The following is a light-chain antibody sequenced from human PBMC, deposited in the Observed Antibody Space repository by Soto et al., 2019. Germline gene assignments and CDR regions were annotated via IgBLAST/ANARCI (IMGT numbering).Light chain of an antibody. V-gene: IGKV3-20*01. CDR3: QQYSSAPLT. Sequence: EIVLTQSPGTLSLSPGERATLSCRASLTVSDNYLAWYQQKAGQXPRLVIYGASSRATGIPDRFSASGSGTDCTLTISRLEPEDGAVYDCQQYSSAPLTFGQGTKVDIK. CDR1: LTVSDNY. J-gene: IGKJ1*01. CDR2: GAS.